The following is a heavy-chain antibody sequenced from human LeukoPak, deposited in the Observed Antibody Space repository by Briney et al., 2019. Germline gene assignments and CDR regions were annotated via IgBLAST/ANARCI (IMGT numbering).Heavy chain of an antibody. CDR3: ARAGAMVRGVIITLADY. V-gene: IGHV5-51*01. Sequence: GEPLKISCKGSGYSFTSYWIGWVRQMPGKGLEWMGITYHGDSDTRYSPSFQGQVTISADKSISTAYLQCSSLKASDTAMYYCARAGAMVRGVIITLADYWGQGTLVTVSS. CDR1: GYSFTSYW. CDR2: TYHGDSDT. D-gene: IGHD3-10*01. J-gene: IGHJ4*02.